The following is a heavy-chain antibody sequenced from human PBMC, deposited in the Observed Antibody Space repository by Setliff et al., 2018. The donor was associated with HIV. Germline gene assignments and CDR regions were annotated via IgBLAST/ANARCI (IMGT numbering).Heavy chain of an antibody. J-gene: IGHJ4*02. V-gene: IGHV4-39*07. CDR1: GDSISSSSYY. CDR2: ISYSGST. D-gene: IGHD3-10*01. Sequence: PSETLSLTCTVSGDSISSSSYYWGWIRQPPGKGLEWIGSISYSGSTYYSPSLKSRVTISLDTSKNQFSLNLSSVTAADTAVYYCASGPGYGWGSYRLDYWGQGTLVTSPQ. CDR3: ASGPGYGWGSYRLDY.